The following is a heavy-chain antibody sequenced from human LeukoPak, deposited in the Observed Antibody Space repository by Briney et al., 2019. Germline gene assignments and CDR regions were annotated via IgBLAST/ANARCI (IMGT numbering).Heavy chain of an antibody. CDR2: YNSNT. V-gene: IGHV1-18*01. D-gene: IGHD6-19*01. J-gene: IGHJ3*01. Sequence: YNSNTKNAQKFQGRLTLTTDTSTSTAYMELRSLRSDDTAVYYCARGSRLYSSGFDAFDVWGQGTMVTVSS. CDR3: ARGSRLYSSGFDAFDV.